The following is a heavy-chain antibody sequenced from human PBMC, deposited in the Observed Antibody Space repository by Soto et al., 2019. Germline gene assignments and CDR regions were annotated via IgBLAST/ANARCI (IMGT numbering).Heavy chain of an antibody. J-gene: IGHJ4*02. CDR1: GGSISSYY. V-gene: IGHV4-59*01. D-gene: IGHD6-13*01. CDR3: ARGKVGQQLALDY. Sequence: SETLSLTCTVSGGSISSYYWGWIRQPPGKGLEWIGYIYYSGSTNYNPSLKSRVTISVDTSKNQFSLKLSSVTAADTAVYYCARGKVGQQLALDYWGQGTLVTVSS. CDR2: IYYSGST.